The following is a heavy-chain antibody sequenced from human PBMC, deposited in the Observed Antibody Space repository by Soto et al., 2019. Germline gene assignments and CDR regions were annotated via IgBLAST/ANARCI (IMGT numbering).Heavy chain of an antibody. CDR3: ARSRPQGLDFPGVIPWDALDV. CDR1: GGAFSSSG. J-gene: IGHJ3*01. CDR2: VIPIFGTT. Sequence: QVQLVQSGAEMKKPGSSVRVSCKASGGAFSSSGISWVRQAPGQGLEWMAGVIPIFGTTKNAPKFQGRATVSADESTRTAYMELSSLRSEDTAVYFCARSRPQGLDFPGVIPWDALDVWGQGTLVTVSS. D-gene: IGHD2-21*01. V-gene: IGHV1-69*01.